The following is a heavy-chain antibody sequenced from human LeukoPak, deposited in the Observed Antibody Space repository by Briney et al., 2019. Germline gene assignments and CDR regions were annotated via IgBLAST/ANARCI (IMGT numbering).Heavy chain of an antibody. CDR3: ARVLGIFGLDTTDFYMDV. CDR1: GASISSHY. Sequence: SETLSLTCAVSGASISSHYWSWIRQPPGKGLECIGYTSGSISDNPSLKSRVAVSVDPSQNQVSLSLTSVTAADTAVYYCARVLGIFGLDTTDFYMDVWGKGTTVTVSS. V-gene: IGHV4-59*11. J-gene: IGHJ6*03. D-gene: IGHD3/OR15-3a*01. CDR2: TSGSI.